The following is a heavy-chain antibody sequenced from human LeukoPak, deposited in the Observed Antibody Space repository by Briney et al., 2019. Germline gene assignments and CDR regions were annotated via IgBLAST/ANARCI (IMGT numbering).Heavy chain of an antibody. Sequence: GGSLRLSCAASGFTFSSYAMHWVRQAPAKGREWGAVISYDGSNKYYADSVKGRFTISRDNSKNTLYLQMNSLRAEDTAVYYSASPGRGYSGYDIYYGMDVWGQGTTVTVSS. CDR1: GFTFSSYA. CDR2: ISYDGSNK. J-gene: IGHJ6*02. CDR3: ASPGRGYSGYDIYYGMDV. D-gene: IGHD5-12*01. V-gene: IGHV3-30*04.